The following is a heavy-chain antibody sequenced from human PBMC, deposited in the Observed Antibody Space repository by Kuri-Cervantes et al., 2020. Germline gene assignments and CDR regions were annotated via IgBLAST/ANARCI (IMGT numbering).Heavy chain of an antibody. CDR3: ASGYGDYEYNWFDP. CDR2: IIPIFGTA. J-gene: IGHJ5*02. CDR1: GGTFSSYA. V-gene: IGHV1-69*05. Sequence: SVKVSCKASGGTFSSYAISWVRQAPGQGLEWMGGIIPIFGTANYAQKFQGRDTITTDESTSTAYMELSSLRSEDTAVYYCASGYGDYEYNWFDPWGQGTLVTVSS. D-gene: IGHD4-17*01.